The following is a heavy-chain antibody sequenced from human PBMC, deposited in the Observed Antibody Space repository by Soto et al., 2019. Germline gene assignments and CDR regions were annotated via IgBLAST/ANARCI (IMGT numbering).Heavy chain of an antibody. Sequence: QVQLVESGGCVVQPGRSLRLSCAASGFPFSSYGMHWVREAPGKGLEWVAVISYDGSNKYYADSVKGRFTISRDNSASTLFLQMNSLRPEDTALYYCVGGQYYFDYRGQGTLVTVSP. J-gene: IGHJ4*02. CDR1: GFPFSSYG. CDR3: VGGQYYFDY. D-gene: IGHD3-10*01. V-gene: IGHV3-30*03. CDR2: ISYDGSNK.